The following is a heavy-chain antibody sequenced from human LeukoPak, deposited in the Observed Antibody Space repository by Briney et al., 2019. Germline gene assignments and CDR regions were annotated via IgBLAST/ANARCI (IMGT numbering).Heavy chain of an antibody. CDR1: GFTFSSYA. D-gene: IGHD6-13*01. J-gene: IGHJ4*02. V-gene: IGHV3-23*01. Sequence: LGGSLRLSCAASGFTFSSYAMYWVRQAPGKGLEWVSAISGSGGSKYYADSVKGRFTISRDNSKNTLYLHMNSLGAEDTAVYYCAKTVRYSSRGDFAYWGERDLVTVSS. CDR3: AKTVRYSSRGDFAY. CDR2: ISGSGGSK.